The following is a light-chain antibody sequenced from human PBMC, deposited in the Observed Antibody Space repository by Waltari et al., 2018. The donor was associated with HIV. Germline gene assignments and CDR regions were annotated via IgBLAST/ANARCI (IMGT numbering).Light chain of an antibody. CDR1: NIGSKS. Sequence: SYVLTQPPSVSVAPGKTARITCGGNNIGSKSLHWYQQKPGQAPVLVIYYDNDRPSGIPARSSVSNSGITANLTLSRVEAGDEADYYCQVWDSSSDHPNGVFGGGTKLTVL. V-gene: IGLV3-21*04. CDR3: QVWDSSSDHPNGV. CDR2: YDN. J-gene: IGLJ3*02.